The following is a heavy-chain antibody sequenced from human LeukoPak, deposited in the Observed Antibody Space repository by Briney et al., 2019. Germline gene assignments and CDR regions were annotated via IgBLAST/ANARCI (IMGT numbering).Heavy chain of an antibody. V-gene: IGHV5-51*01. CDR1: GYTFTTYW. CDR2: IHPGDSKT. J-gene: IGHJ4*02. CDR3: TRNHDISSGYYY. Sequence: GESLKISCKGSGYTFTTYWIAWVRQMPGKGLEWVGTIHPGDSKTRYSPSFQGQVNISVDKSNSAAYLQWSSLKASDTATYYCTRNHDISSGYYYWGQGTLVTVSS. D-gene: IGHD3-22*01.